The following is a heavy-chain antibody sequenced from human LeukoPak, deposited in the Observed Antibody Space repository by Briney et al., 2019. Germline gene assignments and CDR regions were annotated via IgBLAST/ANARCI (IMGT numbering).Heavy chain of an antibody. CDR2: IKSDGSST. J-gene: IGHJ5*02. D-gene: IGHD1-26*01. V-gene: IGHV3-74*03. CDR3: VRSDWFDP. Sequence: GGSLRLSCAASGFTFSDYWMVCVRQAPGKGLVWVSRIKSDGSSTTYADSVKGRFTVSRDNAKNTLYLQTNSLRAEDTAVYYCVRSDWFDPWGQGTLVTVSS. CDR1: GFTFSDYW.